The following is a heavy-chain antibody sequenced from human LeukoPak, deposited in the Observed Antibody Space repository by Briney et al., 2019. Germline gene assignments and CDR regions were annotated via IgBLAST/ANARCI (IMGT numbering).Heavy chain of an antibody. V-gene: IGHV1-2*06. D-gene: IGHD5-18*01. J-gene: IGHJ4*02. CDR1: EYTFTDYY. CDR2: ISPNTGGT. Sequence: GASVKVSCKASEYTFTDYYIHWIRQAPGQGLEWMGRISPNTGGTDHAQEFRDKITMTRDTSISTAYIELSRLISDDTAVYYCARGGRSGYRYFDYWGREPWSPSPQ. CDR3: ARGGRSGYRYFDY.